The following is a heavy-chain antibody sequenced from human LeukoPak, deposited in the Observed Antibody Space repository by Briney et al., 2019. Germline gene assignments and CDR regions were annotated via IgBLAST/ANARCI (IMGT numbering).Heavy chain of an antibody. CDR3: AADTVTIRGALSY. V-gene: IGHV3-30*02. CDR2: IWYDGSNK. CDR1: GFTFSSYG. Sequence: GGSLRLSCAASGFTFSSYGMHWVRQAPGKGLEWVAVIWYDGSNKYYADSVKGRFTISRDNSKNTLYLQMNSLRAEDTAVYYCAADTVTIRGALSYWGQGTLVTVSS. J-gene: IGHJ4*02. D-gene: IGHD4-17*01.